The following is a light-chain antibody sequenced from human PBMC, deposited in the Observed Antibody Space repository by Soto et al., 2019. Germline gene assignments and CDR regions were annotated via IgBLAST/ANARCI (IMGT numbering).Light chain of an antibody. V-gene: IGKV3-11*01. CDR2: AAS. CDR1: QSVGSN. Sequence: EIGRTQLPATLSVSPRTRATLSFRASQSVGSNLAWYQQKPGQAPRLLIYAASTRATGIPARFSGSGSGTDFTLTFFSLEPEDFAVYYCQQRSNWPTFGQGTRLEIK. J-gene: IGKJ5*01. CDR3: QQRSNWPT.